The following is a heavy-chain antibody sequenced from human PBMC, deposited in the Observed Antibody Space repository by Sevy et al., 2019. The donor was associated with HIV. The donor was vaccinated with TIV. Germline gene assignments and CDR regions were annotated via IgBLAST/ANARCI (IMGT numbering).Heavy chain of an antibody. CDR2: IYHSGRT. V-gene: IGHV4-30-2*01. Sequence: SETLSLTCAVSGGSISSGGYSWSWIRQPPGKGMEWIGYIYHSGRTYYNPSLKSRVTISVDRSKNQFSLKLSSVTAADTAVYYCARGIVVVPAAIWEYFDYWGQGTLVTVSS. D-gene: IGHD2-2*01. CDR1: GGSISSGGYS. J-gene: IGHJ4*02. CDR3: ARGIVVVPAAIWEYFDY.